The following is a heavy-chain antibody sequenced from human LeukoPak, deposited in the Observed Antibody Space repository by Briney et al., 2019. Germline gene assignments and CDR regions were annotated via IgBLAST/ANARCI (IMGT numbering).Heavy chain of an antibody. CDR1: GGSISSYY. D-gene: IGHD3-3*01. Sequence: SETLSLTCTVSGGSISSYYWSWIRQPPGEGLEWIGYIYYSGSTNYDPSLKSRVTISVDTSKNQFSLKLSSVTAADTAVYYCASEPMYYDLWSGYYQDYWGQGTLVTVSS. CDR3: ASEPMYYDLWSGYYQDY. V-gene: IGHV4-59*08. J-gene: IGHJ4*02. CDR2: IYYSGST.